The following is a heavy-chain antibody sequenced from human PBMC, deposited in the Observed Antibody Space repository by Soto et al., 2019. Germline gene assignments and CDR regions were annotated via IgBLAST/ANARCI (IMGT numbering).Heavy chain of an antibody. CDR3: VSDRGYGHASVPYS. CDR2: ISYDGGLQ. Sequence: QAHLVESGGGVVQPGRSLRLSCAASGFTFTSYGMHWVRQAPGTRLEWVAVISYDGGLQHYADSVKGRFTISRENSKNMVLLQMNSLSAEDTAVYYCVSDRGYGHASVPYSWGQGTLVSVSS. V-gene: IGHV3-30*03. J-gene: IGHJ4*02. D-gene: IGHD5-18*01. CDR1: GFTFTSYG.